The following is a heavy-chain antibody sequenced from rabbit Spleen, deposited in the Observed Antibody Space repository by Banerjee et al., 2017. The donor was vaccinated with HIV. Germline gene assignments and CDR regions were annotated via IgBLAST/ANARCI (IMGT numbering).Heavy chain of an antibody. CDR3: ARGGTFSINSGFYFDL. V-gene: IGHV1S40*01. CDR2: IDGGGSGAT. D-gene: IGHD1-1*01. J-gene: IGHJ4*01. Sequence: QSLEESGGDLVKPGASLTLSCKVSGFTLSSYWMCWVRQAPGKGLEWIGCIDGGGSGATYYASWAKGRFTISKTSSTTVTLQMTSLTVADTATYFCARGGTFSINSGFYFDLWGPGTLVTVS. CDR1: GFTLSSYW.